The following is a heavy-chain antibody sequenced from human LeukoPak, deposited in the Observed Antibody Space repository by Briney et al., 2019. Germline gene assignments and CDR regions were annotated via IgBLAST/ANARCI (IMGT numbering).Heavy chain of an antibody. J-gene: IGHJ4*02. CDR2: IWYDGSNK. CDR1: GFTFSSYG. Sequence: GRSLRLSCAASGFTFSSYGMHWVRQAPGKGLEWVAVIWYDGSNKYYADSVKGRFTISRDNSKNTLYLQMNSLRAEDTAVYYCARDRLAGDYPDYWGQGTLVTVSS. V-gene: IGHV3-33*01. CDR3: ARDRLAGDYPDY. D-gene: IGHD4-17*01.